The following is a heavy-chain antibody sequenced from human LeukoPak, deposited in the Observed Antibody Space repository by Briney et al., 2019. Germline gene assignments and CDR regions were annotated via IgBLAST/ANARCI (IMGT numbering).Heavy chain of an antibody. CDR3: ARQVEVVPAAMPNTFDY. CDR2: INHSGST. Sequence: SETLSLTCAVYGGSFSGYYWSWIRQPPGKWLEWIGEINHSGSTNYNPSLKSRVTISVDTSKNQFSLKLSSVTAADTAVYYCARQVEVVPAAMPNTFDYWGQGTLVTVSS. J-gene: IGHJ4*02. CDR1: GGSFSGYY. V-gene: IGHV4-34*01. D-gene: IGHD2-2*01.